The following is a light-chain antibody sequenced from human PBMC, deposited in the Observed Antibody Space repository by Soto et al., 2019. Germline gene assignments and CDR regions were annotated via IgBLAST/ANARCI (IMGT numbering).Light chain of an antibody. CDR2: DVS. Sequence: QSVLTQPASVSGSPGQSITISCTGTRSDIGSYNLVSWYQQDPGKAPKLLIYDVSERPSGVSNRFSGSKSGNTASLTISRLQVEDEADYYCCSYAGSSALVFGGGTKLTVL. CDR1: RSDIGSYNL. CDR3: CSYAGSSALV. J-gene: IGLJ3*02. V-gene: IGLV2-23*02.